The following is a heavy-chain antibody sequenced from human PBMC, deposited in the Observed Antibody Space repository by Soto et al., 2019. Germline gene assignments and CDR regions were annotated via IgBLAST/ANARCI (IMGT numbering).Heavy chain of an antibody. D-gene: IGHD4-17*01. Sequence: QVYLVQSGGELKKPGASVKVSCRASGNSFSSYVISWVRQAPGQGLEWMGWISASTGDTNYAQKFQGRVIMTTDTSTNSAYLEVRSLTSDDTAVYYCARRGASGDYTGKIDVWGKGTTVTVSS. CDR1: GNSFSSYV. V-gene: IGHV1-18*01. J-gene: IGHJ6*04. CDR2: ISASTGDT. CDR3: ARRGASGDYTGKIDV.